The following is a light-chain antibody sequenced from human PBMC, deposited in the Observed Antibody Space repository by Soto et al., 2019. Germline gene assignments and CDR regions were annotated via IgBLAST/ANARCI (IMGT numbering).Light chain of an antibody. CDR1: QSVSSY. CDR2: DAS. Sequence: EIVLTQSPATLSLSPGERATLSSRASQSVSSYLAWYQQKPGQAPRLLIYDASNRATGIPARFSGSGSGTDFTLTISSLEPEDVAVYYCQQRSNLPLTFGGGTKVEIK. J-gene: IGKJ4*01. CDR3: QQRSNLPLT. V-gene: IGKV3-11*01.